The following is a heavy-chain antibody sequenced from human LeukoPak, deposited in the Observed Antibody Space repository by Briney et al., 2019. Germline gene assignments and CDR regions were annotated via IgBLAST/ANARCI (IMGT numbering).Heavy chain of an antibody. J-gene: IGHJ4*02. Sequence: PSETLSLTCTVSGGSISSYYWSWIRQPAGKGLEWIGRIYTSGSTNYNPSLKSRVTMSVDTSKNQFSLKLSSVTAADTAVYYCARGFYGSGSYQLDYWGQGTLVTVSS. CDR2: IYTSGST. CDR3: ARGFYGSGSYQLDY. V-gene: IGHV4-4*07. D-gene: IGHD3-10*01. CDR1: GGSISSYY.